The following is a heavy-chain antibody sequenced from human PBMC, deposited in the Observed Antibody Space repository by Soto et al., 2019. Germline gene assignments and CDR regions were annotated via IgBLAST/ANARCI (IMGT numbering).Heavy chain of an antibody. V-gene: IGHV4-31*03. CDR2: IADFGYT. CDR1: GGCINSGGYY. CDR3: ARKQAGFFYGIDY. J-gene: IGHJ4*02. D-gene: IGHD3-3*01. Sequence: SETLSLTCTVSGGCINSGGYYWTWHRQHPGKGLEWLGYIADFGYTFYNPSLQSRVILSMDTSKSQFSLKLSSATAADTAVYFCARKQAGFFYGIDYWGQGTLVTGSS.